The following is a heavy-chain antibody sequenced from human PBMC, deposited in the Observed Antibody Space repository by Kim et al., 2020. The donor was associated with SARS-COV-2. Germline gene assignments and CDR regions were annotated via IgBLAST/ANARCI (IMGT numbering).Heavy chain of an antibody. V-gene: IGHV4-39*07. CDR3: ARSNRQYDTWFDP. CDR1: GGSISTSSYY. J-gene: IGHJ5*02. Sequence: SETLSLTCSVSGGSISTSSYYWGWIRQPPGKGLEWIGSIYYGGSTYYNPSLKSRVSKSIATPKNQFSLSLTSVTAADTAVYYCARSNRQYDTWFDPWVQGTLVTVSS. CDR2: IYYGGST.